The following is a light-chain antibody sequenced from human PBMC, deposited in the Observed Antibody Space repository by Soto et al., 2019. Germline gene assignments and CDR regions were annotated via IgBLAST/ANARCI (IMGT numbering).Light chain of an antibody. V-gene: IGLV2-14*01. J-gene: IGLJ1*01. Sequence: QSALTQPASVSGSPGQSITISCTGTSSDVGTYNYVSWYQHHPGKAPKLIIYEVSNRPSGVSNRFSGSKSGSTASLTISGLQAEDEADYYCTSYTRDTALVFGTGTKVTVL. CDR3: TSYTRDTALV. CDR1: SSDVGTYNY. CDR2: EVS.